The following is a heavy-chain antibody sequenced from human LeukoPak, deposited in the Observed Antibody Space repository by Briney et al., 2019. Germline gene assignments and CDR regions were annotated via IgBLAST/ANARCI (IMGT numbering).Heavy chain of an antibody. Sequence: GGSLRLSCTASGFTFGDYAMSWTRQAPGQGLEWLGFIRSKVYGETTEYAASVKGRFTVSRDDSNSLAYLQMNSLQTEDTAVYYCTRLVPYLDYWGQGTLVTVSS. CDR2: IRSKVYGETT. V-gene: IGHV3-49*03. CDR3: TRLVPYLDY. J-gene: IGHJ4*02. CDR1: GFTFGDYA. D-gene: IGHD2-2*01.